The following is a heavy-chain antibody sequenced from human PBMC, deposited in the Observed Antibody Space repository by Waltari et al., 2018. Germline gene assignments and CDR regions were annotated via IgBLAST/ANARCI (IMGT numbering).Heavy chain of an antibody. V-gene: IGHV4-39*01. CDR1: GGSISSSSYY. J-gene: IGHJ3*02. D-gene: IGHD6-19*01. CDR2: IYYSGST. CDR3: ARPRQWLIYGLFDAFDI. Sequence: QLQLQESGPGLVKPSETLSLTCTVSGGSISSSSYYLGWIRQPPGKGLEWIGSIYYSGSTYYNPSLKSRVTISVDTSKNQFSLKLSSVTAADTAVYYCARPRQWLIYGLFDAFDIWGQGTMVTVSS.